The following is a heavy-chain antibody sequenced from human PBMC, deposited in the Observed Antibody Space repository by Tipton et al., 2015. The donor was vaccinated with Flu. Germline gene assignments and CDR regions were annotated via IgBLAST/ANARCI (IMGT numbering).Heavy chain of an antibody. CDR1: GYTFTGYY. CDR3: ARVRVRPDPYYYGMDV. CDR2: INPNSGRT. D-gene: IGHD4/OR15-4a*01. V-gene: IGHV1-2*02. J-gene: IGHJ6*02. Sequence: QVQLVQSGAEVKKPGASVKVSCKASGYTFTGYYMHWVRQAPGQGLEWMGWINPNSGRTNYAQKFQGRVTMTRDTSISTAYMELSRLRSDDTAVYYCARVRVRPDPYYYGMDVWGQGTTVTVSS.